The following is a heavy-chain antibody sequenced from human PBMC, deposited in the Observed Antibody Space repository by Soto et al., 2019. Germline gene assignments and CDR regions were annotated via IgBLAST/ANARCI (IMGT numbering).Heavy chain of an antibody. V-gene: IGHV3-7*05. J-gene: IGHJ4*02. CDR3: ARAGTYSGYWLPYSYYFDY. CDR1: GFTFSSYW. Sequence: EVQLVESGGGLVQPGGSLRLSCAASGFTFSSYWMSWVRQAPGKGLEWVANIKQDGSEKYYVDSVKGRFTISRDNAKNSLYLQMNSLRAEDTAVYYCARAGTYSGYWLPYSYYFDYWGQGTLVTVSS. D-gene: IGHD5-12*01. CDR2: IKQDGSEK.